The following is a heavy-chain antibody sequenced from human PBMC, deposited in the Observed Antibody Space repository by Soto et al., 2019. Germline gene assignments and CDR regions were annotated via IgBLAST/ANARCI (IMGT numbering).Heavy chain of an antibody. V-gene: IGHV4-4*09. J-gene: IGHJ4*01. CDR3: ARSGHSLGGVM. D-gene: IGHD3-16*01. Sequence: SETLSLTCTVSGASMSNYYGSWIRQSPGRGLEYIGYIYSSGRADYNPSLKGRVTLSVDTSSNRFSLRLSSVTVADTAVYYCARSGHSLGGVMWGHGTLVTVPS. CDR1: GASMSNYY. CDR2: IYSSGRA.